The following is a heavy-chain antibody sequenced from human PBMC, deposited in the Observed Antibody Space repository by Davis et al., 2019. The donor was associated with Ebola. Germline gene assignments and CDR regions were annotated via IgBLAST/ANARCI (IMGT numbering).Heavy chain of an antibody. CDR3: ARAQFPTTSDH. D-gene: IGHD1-1*01. Sequence: AASVKVSCKASGYTFTSYGITWVRQAPGQGLEWMGWINPHNGNTNYAQNVQGRVIMTTDTATTTAYMEVEGLRSDDTAVYYCARAQFPTTSDHWGQGTLVTVSS. CDR2: INPHNGNT. J-gene: IGHJ4*02. V-gene: IGHV1-18*04. CDR1: GYTFTSYG.